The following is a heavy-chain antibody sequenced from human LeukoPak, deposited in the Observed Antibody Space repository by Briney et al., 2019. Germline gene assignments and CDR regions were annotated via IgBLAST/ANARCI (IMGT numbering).Heavy chain of an antibody. CDR2: INHSGST. V-gene: IGHV4-34*01. J-gene: IGHJ4*02. D-gene: IGHD5-18*01. Sequence: SGTLSLTCAVYGGSFSGYYWSWIRQPPGEGLEWIGEINHSGSTNYNPSLKSRVTISVDTSKNQFSLKLSSVTAADTAVYYCARVRGYSYGSRGYFDYWGQGTLVTVPS. CDR3: ARVRGYSYGSRGYFDY. CDR1: GGSFSGYY.